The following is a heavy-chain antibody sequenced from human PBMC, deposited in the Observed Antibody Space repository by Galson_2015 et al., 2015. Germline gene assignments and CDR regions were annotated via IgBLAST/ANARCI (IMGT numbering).Heavy chain of an antibody. CDR1: GFTFDDYA. J-gene: IGHJ6*02. CDR2: ISWNNGTV. Sequence: SLRLSCAASGFTFDDYAMNWVRLVPGKGLEWVSTISWNNGTVGYADSVKGRFTISRDNAKSTLYLQMNSLRGEDAAVYHCAKATMLRGEFYFYGMDVWGQGTTVTVS. V-gene: IGHV3-9*01. CDR3: AKATMLRGEFYFYGMDV. D-gene: IGHD3-10*01.